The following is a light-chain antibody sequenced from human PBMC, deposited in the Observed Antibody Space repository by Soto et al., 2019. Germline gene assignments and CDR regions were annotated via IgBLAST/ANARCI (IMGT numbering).Light chain of an antibody. CDR2: DAS. CDR3: QHRSDWPIT. J-gene: IGKJ5*01. CDR1: QSVSTY. V-gene: IGKV3-11*01. Sequence: EIVLTQSPATLSLSLGERATLSFRASQSVSTYLAWYQQKPGQAPRLLIYDASNRATGIPARFSGSGSETDFTLIIGRLEPEDFAVYYCQHRSDWPITFGQGTRLEI.